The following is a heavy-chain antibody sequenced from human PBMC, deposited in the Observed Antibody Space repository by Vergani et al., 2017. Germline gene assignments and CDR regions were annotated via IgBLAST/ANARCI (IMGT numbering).Heavy chain of an antibody. J-gene: IGHJ4*02. V-gene: IGHV3-21*01. CDR2: ISSSSSYI. CDR3: ARVVGDSSGYYLDY. D-gene: IGHD3-22*01. Sequence: EVQLVESGGGLVKPGGSLRLSCAASGFTFSSYSMNWVRQAPGKGLEWVSSISSSSSYIFYADSVKGRFTISRDNAKNSLYLQMNSLRAEDTAVYYCARVVGDSSGYYLDYWGQGTLVTVSS. CDR1: GFTFSSYS.